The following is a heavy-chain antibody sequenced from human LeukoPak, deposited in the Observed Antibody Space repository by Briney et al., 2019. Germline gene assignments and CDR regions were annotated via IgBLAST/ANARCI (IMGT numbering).Heavy chain of an antibody. CDR2: ISGNGGTT. J-gene: IGHJ3*02. Sequence: PGGSLRLSCEASGFTFTSYAMSWVRQAPGRGLEWVSGISGNGGTTNYTDYVKGRFTMSRDTSKNTLYLQMNSLRAEDTAVYYCAKDLVVVPAAILLDAFDIWGEGTMVTVSS. D-gene: IGHD2-2*02. CDR3: AKDLVVVPAAILLDAFDI. CDR1: GFTFTSYA. V-gene: IGHV3-23*01.